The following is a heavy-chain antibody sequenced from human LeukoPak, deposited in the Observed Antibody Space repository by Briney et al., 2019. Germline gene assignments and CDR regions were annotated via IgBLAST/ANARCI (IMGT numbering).Heavy chain of an antibody. CDR3: ARLAVVTKFDY. V-gene: IGHV4-34*01. Sequence: SETLSLTCAVYGGSFSGYYWSWIRQPPGKGLEWTGEINHSGSTNYNPSLKSRVTISVDTSKNQFSLKLSSVTAADTAVYYCARLAVVTKFDYWGQGTLVTVSS. CDR2: INHSGST. CDR1: GGSFSGYY. D-gene: IGHD3-22*01. J-gene: IGHJ4*02.